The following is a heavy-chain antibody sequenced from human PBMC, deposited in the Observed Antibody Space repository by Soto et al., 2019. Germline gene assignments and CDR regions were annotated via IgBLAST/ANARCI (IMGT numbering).Heavy chain of an antibody. Sequence: SATLSLTCAVYGGSFSGYYWSWIRQPPGKGLEWIGEINHSGSTNYNPSLKSRVTISVDTSKNQFSLKLSSVTAADTAVYYCARDTDGVCYFSYWGQGTLVTVSS. V-gene: IGHV4-34*01. CDR1: GGSFSGYY. CDR2: INHSGST. CDR3: ARDTDGVCYFSY. J-gene: IGHJ4*02. D-gene: IGHD2-8*01.